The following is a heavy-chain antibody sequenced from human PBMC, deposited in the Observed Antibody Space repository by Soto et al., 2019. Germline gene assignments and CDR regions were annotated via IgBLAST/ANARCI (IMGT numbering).Heavy chain of an antibody. Sequence: TSETLSLTCAVYGGSFSGYYWSWIRQPPGKGLEWIGEINHSGSTNYNPSLKSRVTISVDTSKNQFSLKLSSVTAADTAVYYCARGYNRLDYFDYWGQGTLVTVSS. J-gene: IGHJ4*02. CDR2: INHSGST. CDR3: ARGYNRLDYFDY. CDR1: GGSFSGYY. D-gene: IGHD1-1*01. V-gene: IGHV4-34*01.